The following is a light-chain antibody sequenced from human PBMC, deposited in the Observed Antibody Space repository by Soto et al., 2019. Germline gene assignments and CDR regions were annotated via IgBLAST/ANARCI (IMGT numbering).Light chain of an antibody. CDR2: GNN. V-gene: IGLV1-40*01. CDR1: SSNIGAGYG. J-gene: IGLJ1*01. Sequence: QSFLTQPPSVSGAPGQRVSISCTGSSSNIGAGYGVHWYHQLPGTAPKLLIFGNNNRPSGVPDRFSGSKSGTSASLGITGLQAEDEADYYCQSYDSSLNGYVFGTGTKVTVL. CDR3: QSYDSSLNGYV.